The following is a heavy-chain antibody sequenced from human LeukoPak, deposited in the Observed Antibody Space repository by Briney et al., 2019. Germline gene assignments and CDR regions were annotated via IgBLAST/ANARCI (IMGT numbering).Heavy chain of an antibody. V-gene: IGHV4-34*01. Sequence: PSETLSLTCAVYGGSFSGYYWSWIRQPPGKGLEWIGEINHSGSTNYNPSLKSRVTLSVDTSKNQFSLKLSSVTAADTAVYYCARGKGWNRRLRYYYYMDVWGKGTTVTVSS. CDR1: GGSFSGYY. CDR3: ARGKGWNRRLRYYYYMDV. CDR2: INHSGST. J-gene: IGHJ6*03. D-gene: IGHD1-1*01.